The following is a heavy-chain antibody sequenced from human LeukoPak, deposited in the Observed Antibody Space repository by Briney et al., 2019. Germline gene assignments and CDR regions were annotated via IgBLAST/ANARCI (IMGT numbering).Heavy chain of an antibody. CDR3: ALQPGYCSSASCSHFDS. J-gene: IGHJ4*02. CDR2: IYPDDSNT. CDR1: GYKFTNYW. Sequence: GESLKISCKGSGYKFTNYWIVWVRQMPGKGLEWMGIIYPDDSNTRYSPSFQGQVTISVDKSFSTAYLQWNSLEASDTAMYYCALQPGYCSSASCSHFDSWGQGTLVTVSS. D-gene: IGHD2-2*01. V-gene: IGHV5-51*01.